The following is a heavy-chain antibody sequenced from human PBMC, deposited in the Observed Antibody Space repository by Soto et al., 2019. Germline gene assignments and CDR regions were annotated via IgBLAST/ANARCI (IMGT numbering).Heavy chain of an antibody. CDR1: GFTFSSYS. V-gene: IGHV3-21*01. CDR2: ISSSSSYM. Sequence: GGSLRLSCAPSGFTFSSYSMNWVRQAPGKGLEWVSSISSSSSYMYYAYSVKGRFTISRDNAKNSLYLQMNSLRAEDTAVYYCARDREDCATTRCPVYYFYALDVWGQGTTVTVSS. J-gene: IGHJ6*02. CDR3: ARDREDCATTRCPVYYFYALDV. D-gene: IGHD1-26*01.